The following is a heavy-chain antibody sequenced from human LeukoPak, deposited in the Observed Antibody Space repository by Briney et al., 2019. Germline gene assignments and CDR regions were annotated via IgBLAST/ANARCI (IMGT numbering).Heavy chain of an antibody. CDR2: IYWDDDK. J-gene: IGHJ4*02. D-gene: IGHD3-22*01. CDR1: GFSLSTSGVG. CDR3: AHRGGGGYYYDSSGPLPFDY. Sequence: SGPTLVKPTQTLTLTCTFSGFSLSTSGVGVGWIRQPPGKALEWLALIYWDDDKRYSPSLKSRLTITKDTSKNQVVLTMTNMDPVDTATYYCAHRGGGGYYYDSSGPLPFDYWGQGTLVTVSS. V-gene: IGHV2-5*02.